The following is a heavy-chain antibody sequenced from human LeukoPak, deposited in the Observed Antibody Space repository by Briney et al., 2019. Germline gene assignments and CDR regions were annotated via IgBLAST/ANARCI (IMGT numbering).Heavy chain of an antibody. Sequence: ASVKVSCKASGYTFTGYYMHWVRQAPGQGLEWMGWINPNSGGTNYARKFQGRVTMTRDTSISTAYMELRRLTYDDTAFYYCAREARGFFDSWGQGALVTVSS. V-gene: IGHV1-2*02. J-gene: IGHJ4*02. CDR3: AREARGFFDS. CDR1: GYTFTGYY. CDR2: INPNSGGT.